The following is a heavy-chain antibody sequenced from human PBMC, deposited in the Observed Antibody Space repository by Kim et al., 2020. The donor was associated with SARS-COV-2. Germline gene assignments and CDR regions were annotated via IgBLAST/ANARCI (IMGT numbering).Heavy chain of an antibody. D-gene: IGHD6-13*01. V-gene: IGHV4-30-2*01. CDR3: ARGLAAAGRGNAFDI. J-gene: IGHJ3*02. Sequence: PSLKSRVTISVDRSKNQFSLKLSSVTTADTAVYYCARGLAAAGRGNAFDIWGQGTMVTVSS.